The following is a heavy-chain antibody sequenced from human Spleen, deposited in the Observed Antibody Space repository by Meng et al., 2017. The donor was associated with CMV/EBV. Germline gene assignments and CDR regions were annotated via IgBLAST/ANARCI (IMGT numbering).Heavy chain of an antibody. CDR3: GRGGSSAWYYYYAVDV. V-gene: IGHV6-1*01. J-gene: IGHJ6*02. CDR2: TYFRSKWYD. Sequence: SETLSLTCVISGDSVSSNIAAWNWIRQSPSRGLEWLGRTYFRSKWYDDYAMSVKGRITFNPDTSKNQFSLQLNSLTPDDTGVYYCGRGGSSAWYYYYAVDVWGQGTTVTVSS. CDR1: GDSVSSNIAA. D-gene: IGHD2-2*01.